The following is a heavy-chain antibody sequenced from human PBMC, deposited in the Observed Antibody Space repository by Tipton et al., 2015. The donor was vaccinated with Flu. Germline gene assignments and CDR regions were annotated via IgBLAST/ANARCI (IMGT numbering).Heavy chain of an antibody. V-gene: IGHV3-30*18. CDR3: AKDDSIWGYYETSGYYDS. J-gene: IGHJ4*02. CDR1: GFTFSNYG. Sequence: SLRLSCAASGFTFSNYGMHWVRQPPGKGLEWVAIISYDGSNKNYADSVKGRFTISGDNSKNTLYLQMNSLRSDDTSVYYCAKDDSIWGYYETSGYYDSWGQGTLVTVSS. CDR2: ISYDGSNK. D-gene: IGHD3-22*01.